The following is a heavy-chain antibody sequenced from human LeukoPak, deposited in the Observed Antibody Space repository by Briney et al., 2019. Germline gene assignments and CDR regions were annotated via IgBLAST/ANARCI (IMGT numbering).Heavy chain of an antibody. CDR3: ARGTGYYDSSGYRVGIAFDI. D-gene: IGHD3-22*01. J-gene: IGHJ3*02. CDR2: INHSGSS. CDR1: GGSFSGYY. V-gene: IGHV4-34*01. Sequence: KSSETLSLTCAVYGGSFSGYYWTWIRQPPGKGLEWIGEINHSGSSNNNPSLKSRVTISVDTSKNQFSLKLSSVTAADTAVYYCARGTGYYDSSGYRVGIAFDIWGQGTMVTVSS.